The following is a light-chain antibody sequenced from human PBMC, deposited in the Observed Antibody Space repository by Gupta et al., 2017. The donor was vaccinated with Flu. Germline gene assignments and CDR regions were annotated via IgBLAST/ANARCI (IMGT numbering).Light chain of an antibody. V-gene: IGLV2-14*01. CDR1: SSDVGGYNY. J-gene: IGLJ3*02. CDR2: EVS. CDR3: SSYTSSSWV. Sequence: QSALTQPASVSGSPGQSITISCTGTSSDVGGYNYVSWYQQHPGKAPKLMIYEVSNRPSGVSNRFSGSKSGNTASLTISGRQAEDEADYYCSSYTSSSWVFGGGTKLTGL.